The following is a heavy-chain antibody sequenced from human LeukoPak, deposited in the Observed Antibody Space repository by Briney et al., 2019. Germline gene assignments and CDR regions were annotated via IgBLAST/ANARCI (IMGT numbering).Heavy chain of an antibody. CDR3: VRGREVRGRSMDV. D-gene: IGHD3-10*01. J-gene: IGHJ6*04. CDR1: GFNFSSHW. V-gene: IGHV3-74*03. Sequence: GGSLRLSCAASGFNFSSHWMHWVRQAPGKGLVWVSRLRSSGNGTTYADSVKGRFTISRDNAKNTLFLQMNSLRIEDTTVYYCVRGREVRGRSMDVWGKGTTVIVSP. CDR2: LRSSGNGT.